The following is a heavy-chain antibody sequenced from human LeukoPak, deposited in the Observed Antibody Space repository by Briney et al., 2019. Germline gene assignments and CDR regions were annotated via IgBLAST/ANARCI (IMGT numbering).Heavy chain of an antibody. J-gene: IGHJ6*03. Sequence: PSETLSLTCTVSGGSISSYYWSWIRQPPGKGLEWIGYIYYSGSTNYNPSLKSRVTISVDTSKNQFSLKLSSVTAADTAVYYCARADYMDVWGKATTVTVS. V-gene: IGHV4-59*01. CDR3: ARADYMDV. CDR2: IYYSGST. CDR1: GGSISSYY.